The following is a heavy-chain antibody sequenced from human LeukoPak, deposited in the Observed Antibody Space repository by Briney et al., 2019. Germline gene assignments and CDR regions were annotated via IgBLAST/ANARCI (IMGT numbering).Heavy chain of an antibody. J-gene: IGHJ4*02. V-gene: IGHV1-46*01. Sequence: ASVKVSCKASGYTFTSYYMHWVRQAPGQGLEWMGIINPSGGSTSYAQKFQGRVTITRNTSISTAYMELSSLRSEDTAVYYCARGLTRGSSHHEADYWGQGTLVTVSS. CDR3: ARGLTRGSSHHEADY. CDR2: INPSGGST. CDR1: GYTFTSYY. D-gene: IGHD1-26*01.